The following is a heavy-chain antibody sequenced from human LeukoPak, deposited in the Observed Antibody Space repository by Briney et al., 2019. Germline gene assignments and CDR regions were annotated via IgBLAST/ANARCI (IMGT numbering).Heavy chain of an antibody. Sequence: GRSLRLSCAASGFTFSSYAMHWVRQAPGKGLEWVAVISYDGSNKYYADSVKGRFTISRDNSKNTLYLQMNSLRAEDTAVYYCARAEWLGYCSSTSCYCLDYWGQGTLVTVSS. D-gene: IGHD2-2*01. J-gene: IGHJ4*02. CDR2: ISYDGSNK. V-gene: IGHV3-30-3*01. CDR1: GFTFSSYA. CDR3: ARAEWLGYCSSTSCYCLDY.